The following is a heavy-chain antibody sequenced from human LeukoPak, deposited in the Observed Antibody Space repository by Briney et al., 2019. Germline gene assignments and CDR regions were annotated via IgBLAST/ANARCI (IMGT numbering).Heavy chain of an antibody. V-gene: IGHV4-34*01. J-gene: IGHJ3*02. CDR3: ARARSAAAGRAFDI. CDR1: GGSISSYY. CDR2: INHSGST. D-gene: IGHD6-13*01. Sequence: PSETLSLTCTVSGGSISSYYWSWIRQPPGKGLEWIGEINHSGSTNYNPSLKSRVTISVDTSKNQFSLKLSSVTAADTAVYYCARARSAAAGRAFDIWGQGTMVTVSS.